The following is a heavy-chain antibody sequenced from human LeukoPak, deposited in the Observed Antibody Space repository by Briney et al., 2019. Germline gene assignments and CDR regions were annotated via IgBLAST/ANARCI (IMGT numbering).Heavy chain of an antibody. CDR2: IKSQQDGGTT. CDR3: ARAVLRYFDWTMDV. Sequence: SETLSLTCTVSGGSISSSSYYWGWIRQPPGKGLEWVGRIKSQQDGGTTDYAAPVKGRFTISRDNAKNSLYLQMNSLRAEDTAVYYCARAVLRYFDWTMDVWGKGTTVTISS. J-gene: IGHJ6*04. V-gene: IGHV4-39*02. D-gene: IGHD3-9*01. CDR1: GGSISSSSYY.